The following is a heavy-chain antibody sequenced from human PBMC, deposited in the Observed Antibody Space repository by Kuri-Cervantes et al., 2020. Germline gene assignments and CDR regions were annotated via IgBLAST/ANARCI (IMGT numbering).Heavy chain of an antibody. Sequence: GSLRLSCTVSGGSISSYYWSWIRQPAGKGLEWIGRIYTSGSTNYNPSLKGRVTMSADTSKNQFSLKLSSVTAADTAVYYCARAALVGATWLYFDLWGRGTLVTVSS. CDR2: IYTSGST. CDR3: ARAALVGATWLYFDL. V-gene: IGHV4-4*07. D-gene: IGHD1-26*01. J-gene: IGHJ2*01. CDR1: GGSISSYY.